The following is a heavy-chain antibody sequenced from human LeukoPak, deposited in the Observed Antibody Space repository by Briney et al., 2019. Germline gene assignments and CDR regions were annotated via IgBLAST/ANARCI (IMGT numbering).Heavy chain of an antibody. Sequence: SETLSLTCTVSGGSINSGDLYWSWVRQPPGKGLEWIGYIDYSGSTYYNPSLKSRVTISVDTSKNQFSLKLSSVTAADTAVYYCARVRMRLRAYYFDYWGQGTLVTVSS. CDR2: IDYSGST. J-gene: IGHJ4*02. CDR1: GGSINSGDLY. D-gene: IGHD2-8*01. CDR3: ARVRMRLRAYYFDY. V-gene: IGHV4-30-4*01.